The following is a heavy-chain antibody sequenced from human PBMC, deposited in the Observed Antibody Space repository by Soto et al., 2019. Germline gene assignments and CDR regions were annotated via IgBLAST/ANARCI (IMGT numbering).Heavy chain of an antibody. CDR3: ARDRMAARPRSNDDAFDI. D-gene: IGHD6-6*01. Sequence: ASVKVSCKASGYTFTSYGISWVRQAPGQGLEWMGWISAYNGNTNYAQKLQGRVTMTTDTSTSTAYMELRSLRSDDTAVFYFARDRMAARPRSNDDAFDIWGQGTMVTVSS. V-gene: IGHV1-18*01. CDR1: GYTFTSYG. J-gene: IGHJ3*02. CDR2: ISAYNGNT.